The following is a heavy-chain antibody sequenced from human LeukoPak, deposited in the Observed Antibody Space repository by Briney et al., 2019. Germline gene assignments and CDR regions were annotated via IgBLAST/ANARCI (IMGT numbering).Heavy chain of an antibody. CDR2: IKQDGSEK. V-gene: IGHV3-7*01. D-gene: IGHD2-15*01. CDR1: GFTFSSYW. J-gene: IGHJ6*02. Sequence: GGSLRLSCAASGFTFSSYWMSWVRQAPGKGLEWVANIKQDGSEKYYVDSVKGRFTISRDNAKNSLYLQMNSLRAEDTAVYYCARGGGSYYYYYGMDVWGQGTTVTVSS. CDR3: ARGGGSYYYYYGMDV.